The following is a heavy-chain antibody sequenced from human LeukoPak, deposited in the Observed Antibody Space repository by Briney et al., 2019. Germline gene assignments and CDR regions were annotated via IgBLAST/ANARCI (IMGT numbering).Heavy chain of an antibody. CDR1: GFSFSSYE. Sequence: GGSLRLSCVVSGFSFSSYEMNWVRQAPGKGLEWVALINPDGSQTNYVDSVKGRFTISRDNAENSLYLQMNSLRAEDTAVYYCARDLGYGALDPWGQGTLVTVSS. CDR2: INPDGSQT. J-gene: IGHJ5*02. D-gene: IGHD4-17*01. V-gene: IGHV3-7*01. CDR3: ARDLGYGALDP.